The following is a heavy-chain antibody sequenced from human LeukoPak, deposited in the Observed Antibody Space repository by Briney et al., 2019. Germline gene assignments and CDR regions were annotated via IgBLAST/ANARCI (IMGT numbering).Heavy chain of an antibody. Sequence: GGSLRLSCAASGFTFSNYAMNWIRQAPGKGLEWVSAIDSGGGIYYADSVKGRLTISRDNSKNTSYLHLNSLRAEVSAVYYCAKGPQGDWGQGALVTVSS. D-gene: IGHD3-16*01. CDR2: IDSGGGI. CDR1: GFTFSNYA. CDR3: AKGPQGD. J-gene: IGHJ4*02. V-gene: IGHV3-23*01.